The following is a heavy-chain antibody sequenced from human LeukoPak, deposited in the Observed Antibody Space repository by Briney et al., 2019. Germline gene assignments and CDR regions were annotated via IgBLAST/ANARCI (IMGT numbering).Heavy chain of an antibody. D-gene: IGHD5-12*01. CDR3: AAPPPSYSGYDGGFDY. CDR2: FDPEDGET. CDR1: GYTLTELS. V-gene: IGHV1-24*01. J-gene: IGHJ4*02. Sequence: ASVKVSCKVSGYTLTELSMHWVRQAPGKGLEWMGGFDPEDGETIYAQKFQGRVTMTEDTSTDTAYMELSSLRSEDTAVYYCAAPPPSYSGYDGGFDYWGQGTLVTVSS.